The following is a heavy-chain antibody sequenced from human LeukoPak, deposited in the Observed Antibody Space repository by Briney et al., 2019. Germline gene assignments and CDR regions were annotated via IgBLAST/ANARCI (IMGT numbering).Heavy chain of an antibody. CDR1: GFPFSGYS. V-gene: IGHV3-21*01. J-gene: IGHJ4*02. CDR3: ARPARAYCGGDCPIDY. Sequence: GGSLRLSCAASGFPFSGYSMNWVRQAPGKGLEWVSSISSSSTYIYYADSVKGRFTISGDNAKNSLYLQMNSLRAENTAVYYCARPARAYCGGDCPIDYWGQGTLVTVSS. D-gene: IGHD2-21*01. CDR2: ISSSSTYI.